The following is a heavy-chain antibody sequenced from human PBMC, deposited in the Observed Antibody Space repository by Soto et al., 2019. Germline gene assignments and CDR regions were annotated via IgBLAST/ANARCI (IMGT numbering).Heavy chain of an antibody. CDR1: GYTFTSYG. V-gene: IGHV1-18*01. CDR3: ARDLNYGLCDY. Sequence: QVQLVQSGAEVKKPGASVKVSCKASGYTFTSYGISWVRQAPGQGLEWMGWISAYNGNTNYAQKLQGRVTMTTDTXXXXAXXXLXSLRSDDTAVYYCARDLNYGLCDYWGQGTLVTVSS. J-gene: IGHJ4*02. D-gene: IGHD3-10*01. CDR2: ISAYNGNT.